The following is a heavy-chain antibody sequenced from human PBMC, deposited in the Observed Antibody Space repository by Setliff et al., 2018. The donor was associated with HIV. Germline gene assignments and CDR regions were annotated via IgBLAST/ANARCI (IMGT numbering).Heavy chain of an antibody. V-gene: IGHV4-4*07. CDR2: IYTSGST. CDR1: GGSISSYY. J-gene: IGHJ3*02. D-gene: IGHD2-2*01. Sequence: SGTLSLTCTVSGGSISSYYWSWIRQPAGKGLEWIGRIYTSGSTNYNPSLKSRVTMSVDTSKNQFSLKLSSVTAADTAVYYCARVPVCSSTSCLHVNAFDIWGQGTMVTVSS. CDR3: ARVPVCSSTSCLHVNAFDI.